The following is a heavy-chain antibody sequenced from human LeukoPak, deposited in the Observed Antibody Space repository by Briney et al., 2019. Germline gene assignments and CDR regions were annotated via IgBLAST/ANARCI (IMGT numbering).Heavy chain of an antibody. CDR3: AKGRWDAYYYMDV. D-gene: IGHD1-26*01. CDR1: RFTFSSYA. CDR2: ISGSGGST. V-gene: IGHV3-23*01. Sequence: PGGSLRLSCAASRFTFSSYAMSWVRQAPGKGLEWVSAISGSGGSTYYADSVKGRFTISRDNSKNTLYPQMNSLRAEDTAVYYCAKGRWDAYYYMDVWGKGTTVTVSS. J-gene: IGHJ6*03.